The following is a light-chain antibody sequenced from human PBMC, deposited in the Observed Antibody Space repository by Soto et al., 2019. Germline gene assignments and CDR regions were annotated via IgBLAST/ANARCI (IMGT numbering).Light chain of an antibody. CDR3: QQYNNWLPWT. CDR2: GAS. V-gene: IGKV3-15*01. CDR1: QSVSSD. J-gene: IGKJ1*01. Sequence: EIVMTQSPATLSVSPGERATLSCRASQSVSSDLAWYQQKPGQAPRLLIYGASTRATGIPARFSGSGSGTEFTLTISSLQSEDFAVYYCQQYNNWLPWTFGQGTKVXIK.